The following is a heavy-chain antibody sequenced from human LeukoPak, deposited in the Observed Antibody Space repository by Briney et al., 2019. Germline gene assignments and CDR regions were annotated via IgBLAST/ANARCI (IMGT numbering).Heavy chain of an antibody. J-gene: IGHJ3*02. CDR1: GYSFTSYW. CDR2: IYPGDSDT. V-gene: IGHV5-51*01. Sequence: GESLKISCKGSGYSFTSYWIGWVRQMPGKGLEWMGIIYPGDSDTRYSPSFQGQVTISADKSINAAYLRWSSLKASDTAMYYCARGGSGSYYPNDAFDIWGQGTMVTVSS. D-gene: IGHD3-10*01. CDR3: ARGGSGSYYPNDAFDI.